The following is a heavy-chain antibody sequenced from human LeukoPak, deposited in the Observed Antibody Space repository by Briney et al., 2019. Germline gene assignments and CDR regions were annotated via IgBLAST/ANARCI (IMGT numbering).Heavy chain of an antibody. V-gene: IGHV1-2*04. CDR1: GYTFTGYY. Sequence: ASVKVSCKASGYTFTGYYMHWVRQAPGQGLEWMGWINPNSGGTNYAQKFQGWVTMTRDTSISTAYMELSRLRSDDTAVYYCARGDIVVVPAAFWFDPWGQGTLVTVSS. CDR3: ARGDIVVVPAAFWFDP. J-gene: IGHJ5*02. D-gene: IGHD2-2*01. CDR2: INPNSGGT.